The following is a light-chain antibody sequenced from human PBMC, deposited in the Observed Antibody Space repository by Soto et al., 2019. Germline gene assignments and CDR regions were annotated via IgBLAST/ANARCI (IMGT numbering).Light chain of an antibody. V-gene: IGKV3-20*01. CDR3: QPYGSSPPTTMYT. CDR2: GAS. J-gene: IGKJ2*01. Sequence: EIVLTQSPGTLSLSPGERATLSCRASQSVSSSYLAWYQQKPGQAPRLLIYGASSRATGIPDRFSGSGSGTDFPLTISRLEPEDYAVYYRQPYGSSPPTTMYTCGQGTKLEIK. CDR1: QSVSSSY.